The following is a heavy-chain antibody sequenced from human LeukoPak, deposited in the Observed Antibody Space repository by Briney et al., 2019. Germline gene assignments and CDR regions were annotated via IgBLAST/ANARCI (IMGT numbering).Heavy chain of an antibody. CDR2: INPNSGGT. V-gene: IGHV1-2*02. Sequence: ASVKVSCKASGYTFTGYYMHWVRQAPGQGLEWMGWINPNSGGTNYVQKFQGRVTMTRDTSISTAYMELSRLRSDDTAVYYCARAPGLYYDILTGYYYWGQGTLVTVSS. CDR1: GYTFTGYY. D-gene: IGHD3-9*01. J-gene: IGHJ4*02. CDR3: ARAPGLYYDILTGYYY.